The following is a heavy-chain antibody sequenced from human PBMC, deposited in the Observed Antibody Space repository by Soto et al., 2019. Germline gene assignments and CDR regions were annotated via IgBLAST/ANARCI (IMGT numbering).Heavy chain of an antibody. J-gene: IGHJ4*02. CDR3: ARGMTTVTTFDY. Sequence: VVSDGKIVNRCGRRNLKKQPPGKGLEWIGYIYHSGSTYYNPSLKSRVTISVDRSKNQFSLKLSSVTAADTAVYYCARGMTTVTTFDYWGQGTLVTVSS. CDR1: DGKIVNRCGR. V-gene: IGHV4-30-2*01. D-gene: IGHD4-17*01. CDR2: IYHSGST.